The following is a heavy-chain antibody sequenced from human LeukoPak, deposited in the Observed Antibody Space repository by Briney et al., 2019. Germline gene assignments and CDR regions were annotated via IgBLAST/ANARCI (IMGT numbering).Heavy chain of an antibody. J-gene: IGHJ6*02. CDR3: VRAMAD. Sequence: GGSLRLSCAASGFTFSRFSMHWVREAPGKGLVWVSRINSDGISTNYADSVKGRFTISRDNSKNTLYLQMNSLRAEDTAVYYCVRAMADWGQGTTVTVSS. CDR2: INSDGIST. V-gene: IGHV3-74*01. CDR1: GFTFSRFS.